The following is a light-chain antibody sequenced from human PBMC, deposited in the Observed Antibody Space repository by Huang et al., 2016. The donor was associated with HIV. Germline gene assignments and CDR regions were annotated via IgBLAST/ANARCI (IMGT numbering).Light chain of an antibody. CDR3: QQSYNAPRT. CDR1: ENIRKY. V-gene: IGKV1-39*01. Sequence: DIQMTQSPSSLSAFVGDKVTITCRASENIRKYLNWYQQKPGKAPNLLIYAASSLPSGVPSRFIGSGTGTEFNLTINSLQPEDYATYFCQQSYNAPRTFGQGTKVEIK. J-gene: IGKJ1*01. CDR2: AAS.